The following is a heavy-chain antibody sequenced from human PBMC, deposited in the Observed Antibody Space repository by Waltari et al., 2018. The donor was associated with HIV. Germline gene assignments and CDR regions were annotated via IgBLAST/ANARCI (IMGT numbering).Heavy chain of an antibody. CDR1: GGSISSGGYS. CDR2: IYYSGST. V-gene: IGHV4-31*03. CDR3: ARGRRDDYVWGSYRPLYYFDY. D-gene: IGHD3-16*02. J-gene: IGHJ4*02. Sequence: QVQLQESGPGLVKPSQTLSLTCTVFGGSISSGGYSWSWIPQPPGQGLEWIGYIYYSGSTYYNPSLKSRVTISLDTSKNQFSLKLTSVTAADTAVYYCARGRRDDYVWGSYRPLYYFDYWGQGTLVTVSS.